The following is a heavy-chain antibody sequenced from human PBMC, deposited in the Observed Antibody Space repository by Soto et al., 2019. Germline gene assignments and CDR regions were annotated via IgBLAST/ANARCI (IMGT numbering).Heavy chain of an antibody. V-gene: IGHV5-51*01. CDR3: AREDGGSGSYYTLDAFDI. CDR2: IYPGDSGT. CDR1: GYSFTSYW. Sequence: GESLKISCNGSGYSFTSYWIGWVRQMPGKGLEWMGTIYPGDSGTRYSPSFQGQVTISADKSINTAYLQWSSLKASDTAMYYCAREDGGSGSYYTLDAFDIWGQGTMVTVSS. J-gene: IGHJ3*02. D-gene: IGHD3-10*01.